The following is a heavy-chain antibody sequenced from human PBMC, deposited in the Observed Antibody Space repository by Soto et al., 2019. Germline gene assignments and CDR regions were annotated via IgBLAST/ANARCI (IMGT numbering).Heavy chain of an antibody. Sequence: SETLSLTCTVSGGSISSGGYYWSWIRQHPGKGLEWIGYIYYSGSTYYNPSLKSRVTISVDTSKNQFSLKLSSVTAADTAVYYCARDRNYYGSGSYPHALLGYMDVWGKGTTVTVSS. CDR1: GGSISSGGYY. D-gene: IGHD3-10*01. CDR3: ARDRNYYGSGSYPHALLGYMDV. J-gene: IGHJ6*03. CDR2: IYYSGST. V-gene: IGHV4-31*03.